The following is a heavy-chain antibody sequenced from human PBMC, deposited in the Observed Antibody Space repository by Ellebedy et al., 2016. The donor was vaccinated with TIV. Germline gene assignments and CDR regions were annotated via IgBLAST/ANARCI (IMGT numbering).Heavy chain of an antibody. Sequence: GESLKISCAASGFTFSNYWMTWVRQAPGKGPECVANIKQDGSEKYYVDSVKGRFTISRDNSRKTLDLQMNNLKAGDTAIYYCAKALSWIQPDLGAYEIWGQGTMVTVSS. J-gene: IGHJ3*02. CDR3: AKALSWIQPDLGAYEI. CDR1: GFTFSNYW. D-gene: IGHD5-18*01. CDR2: IKQDGSEK. V-gene: IGHV3-7*03.